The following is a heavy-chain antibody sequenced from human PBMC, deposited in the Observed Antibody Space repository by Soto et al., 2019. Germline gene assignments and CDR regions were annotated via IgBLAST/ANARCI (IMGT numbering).Heavy chain of an antibody. J-gene: IGHJ6*03. D-gene: IGHD3-3*01. V-gene: IGHV1-18*01. CDR2: ISAYNGNT. CDR1: GYTFTSYG. CDR3: ARDRKGWELIWSGYNGYYYYMDV. Sequence: QVQLVQSGAEVKKPGASVKVSCKASGYTFTSYGISWVRQAPGQGLEWMGWISAYNGNTNYAQKLQGRDNMTTDTSTSTAYIELRSLRCDDTAVYYLARDRKGWELIWSGYNGYYYYMDVWGKGTTVTVSS.